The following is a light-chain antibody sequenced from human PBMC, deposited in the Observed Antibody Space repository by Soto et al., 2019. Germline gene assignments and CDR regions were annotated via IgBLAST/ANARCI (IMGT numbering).Light chain of an antibody. CDR1: QSLVYSDGNTY. CDR2: KVS. V-gene: IGKV2-30*01. CDR3: MQGISFT. Sequence: IVLTQSPLSLSVTLGQPASISCRSSQSLVYSDGNTYLNWYHQRPGQSPRRLIHKVSNRDSGVPDRFSGSGSDTDFTLSISRVEADDVGVFYCMQGISFTFGQGTKVEI. J-gene: IGKJ1*01.